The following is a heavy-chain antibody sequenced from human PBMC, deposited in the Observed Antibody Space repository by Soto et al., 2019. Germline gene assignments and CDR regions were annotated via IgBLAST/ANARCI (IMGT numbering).Heavy chain of an antibody. CDR3: XXXXXVAXIDY. CDR2: ISAYNGNT. Sequence: QVQLVQSGAEVKKPGASVKVSCKASGYTFTSYGISWVRQAPGQGLEWMGWISAYNGNTKYAQKLQGRVTMTTDTXXXXXXXXXXXXXXXXXXXXXXXXXXXVAXIDYWXQXXXVTX. D-gene: IGHD5-12*01. CDR1: GYTFTSYG. V-gene: IGHV1-18*01. J-gene: IGHJ4*02.